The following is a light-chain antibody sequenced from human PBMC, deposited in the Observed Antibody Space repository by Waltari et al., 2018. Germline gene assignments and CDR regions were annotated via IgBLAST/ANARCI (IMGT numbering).Light chain of an antibody. V-gene: IGKV1-5*03. CDR3: QQYDTFSAT. CDR2: KAS. Sequence: DIQMTQSPSTLSASVGDRVAITCRASQSISSWLAWYQQEPGKAPKLLIYKASYLESGVPSRFSGSGSGTEFTLTITSLQPDDFATYYCQQYDTFSATFGPGTTVEI. J-gene: IGKJ1*01. CDR1: QSISSW.